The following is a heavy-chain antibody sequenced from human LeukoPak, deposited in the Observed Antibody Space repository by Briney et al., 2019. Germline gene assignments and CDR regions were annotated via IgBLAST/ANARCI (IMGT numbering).Heavy chain of an antibody. CDR2: ISYSGTT. CDR3: AREKYYHDGSGYNRYFDY. V-gene: IGHV4-31*03. CDR1: GGSISSGDYY. J-gene: IGHJ4*02. Sequence: SETLSLTCSVSGGSISSGDYYWSWIRQHPGKGLEWIGHISYSGTTYYNPSLKSRITISEDTSRNQFSLQLSSVTAADTAVYYCAREKYYHDGSGYNRYFDYWGEGTLVPVSS. D-gene: IGHD3-22*01.